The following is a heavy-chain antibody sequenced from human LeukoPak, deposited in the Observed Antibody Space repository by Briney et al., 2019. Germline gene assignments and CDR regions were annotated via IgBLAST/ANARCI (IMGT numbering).Heavy chain of an antibody. J-gene: IGHJ4*02. CDR3: SKGGASVSAVDY. D-gene: IGHD5/OR15-5a*01. V-gene: IGHV3-33*06. CDR2: IWYDGSNK. Sequence: GRSLRLSCAASGFTFSSYGMHWVRQAPGKGLEWVADIWYDGSNKYYADSVKGRFTISRDNSKNTLYLQMNSLRAEDTAVYYCSKGGASVSAVDYWGEGTLVTASS. CDR1: GFTFSSYG.